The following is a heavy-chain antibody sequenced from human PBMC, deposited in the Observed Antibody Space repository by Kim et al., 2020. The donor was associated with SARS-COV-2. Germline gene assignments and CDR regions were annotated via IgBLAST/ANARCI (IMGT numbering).Heavy chain of an antibody. J-gene: IGHJ5*02. CDR3: ARRIAAAGLTNWFDP. Sequence: ASVKVSCKASGYTFTSYAMHWVRQAPGQRLEWMGWINAGNGNTKYSQKFQGRVTITRDTSASTAYMELSSLRSEDTAVYYCARRIAAAGLTNWFDPWGQGTLVTVSS. CDR1: GYTFTSYA. V-gene: IGHV1-3*01. CDR2: INAGNGNT. D-gene: IGHD6-13*01.